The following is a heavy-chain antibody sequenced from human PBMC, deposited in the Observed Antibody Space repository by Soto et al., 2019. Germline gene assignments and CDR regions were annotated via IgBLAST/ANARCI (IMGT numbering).Heavy chain of an antibody. J-gene: IGHJ4*02. D-gene: IGHD3-22*01. V-gene: IGHV3-23*01. CDR1: GFTFSSYA. Sequence: EVQLLESGGGLVQPGGSLRLSCAASGFTFSSYAMSWVRQAPGKGLEWVSAISGSGGSTYYADSVKGRFTISRDNSKNTLYLQMNSLRAEDTAVYYCAKILILYHYYDSSGYNGGDYWGQGTLVTVSS. CDR3: AKILILYHYYDSSGYNGGDY. CDR2: ISGSGGST.